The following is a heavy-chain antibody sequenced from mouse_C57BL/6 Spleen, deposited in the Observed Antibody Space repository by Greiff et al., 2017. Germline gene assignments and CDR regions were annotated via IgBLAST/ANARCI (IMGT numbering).Heavy chain of an antibody. CDR3: ARYEGHGFAPYYYAMDY. D-gene: IGHD1-2*01. CDR1: GFTFTDYY. V-gene: IGHV7-3*01. Sequence: EVQLQESGGGLVQPGGSLSLSCAASGFTFTDYYMSWVRQPPGKALEWLGFLRNKANGYTTEYSASVKGRFTISRDNSQIILYLQMNALRAEDSATYYCARYEGHGFAPYYYAMDYWGQGTSVTVSS. J-gene: IGHJ4*01. CDR2: LRNKANGYTT.